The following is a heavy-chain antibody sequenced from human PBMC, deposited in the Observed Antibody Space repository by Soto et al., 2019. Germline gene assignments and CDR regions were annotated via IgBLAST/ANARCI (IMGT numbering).Heavy chain of an antibody. Sequence: EVQLVESGGDLVQPGGSLRLSCAASGFTFSSYWMHWVRQAPGKGLVWVSRINPDGSRTSYADSVKGRFTISRDNAKNTLYLQMNRLGAEDTAVYYCARVAVTTYYFDYWGQGTLVTVSS. CDR1: GFTFSSYW. J-gene: IGHJ4*02. CDR3: ARVAVTTYYFDY. CDR2: INPDGSRT. V-gene: IGHV3-74*01. D-gene: IGHD4-17*01.